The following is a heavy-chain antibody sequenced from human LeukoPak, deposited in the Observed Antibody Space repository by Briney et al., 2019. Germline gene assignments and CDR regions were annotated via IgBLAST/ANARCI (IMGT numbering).Heavy chain of an antibody. CDR1: GFSFTDYP. CDR3: ASDQRYAFDY. Sequence: PGGSLRLSCATSGFSFTDYPMNGVRQAPGKGLEWVSNIRTSAEGANYAYYADSVKGRVTISRDDAKNTLYLHMNSLRDDDTAVYYCASDQRYAFDYWGQGILVTVSS. D-gene: IGHD3-9*01. V-gene: IGHV3-48*02. J-gene: IGHJ4*02. CDR2: IRTSAEGANYA.